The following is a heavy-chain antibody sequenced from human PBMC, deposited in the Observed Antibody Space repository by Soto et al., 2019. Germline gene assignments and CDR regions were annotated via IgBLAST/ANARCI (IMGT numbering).Heavy chain of an antibody. CDR2: IIPMFGTT. CDR3: ARAAIPGRRWYFLFEP. D-gene: IGHD6-13*01. Sequence: QVQLVQSGSEVKMPGSSVKVSCKTSGGTFSRHAINWVRQAPGQGLEWMGGIIPMFGTTNYAQKFKGRVTISADESTSPGYMELSSLRSEDAAVYYFARAAIPGRRWYFLFEPWGQGTLVTVSS. J-gene: IGHJ5*02. CDR1: GGTFSRHA. V-gene: IGHV1-69*01.